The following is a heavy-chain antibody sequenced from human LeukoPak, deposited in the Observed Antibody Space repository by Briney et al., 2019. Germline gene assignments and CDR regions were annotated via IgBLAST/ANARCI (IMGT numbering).Heavy chain of an antibody. J-gene: IGHJ3*02. CDR3: ARGTDGYDFSAYHAFDI. D-gene: IGHD3-3*01. CDR2: IYYSGST. V-gene: IGHV4-61*05. Sequence: SETLSLTCTVSGGSISSSSYYWGWIRQPPGKGLEWIGYIYYSGSTNYNPSLKSRVTISVDTSKNQFSLQLSSVTAADTAVYYCARGTDGYDFSAYHAFDIWGQGTMVTVSS. CDR1: GGSISSSSYY.